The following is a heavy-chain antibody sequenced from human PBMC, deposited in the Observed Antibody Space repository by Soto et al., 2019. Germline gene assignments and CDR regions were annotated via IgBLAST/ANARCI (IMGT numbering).Heavy chain of an antibody. D-gene: IGHD6-13*01. CDR3: ARDGDSSWLSYYYYYGMDV. CDR2: INHSGST. CDR1: GGPFSGYY. V-gene: IGHV4-34*01. Sequence: ETLSLTCAVYGGPFSGYYWSWIRQPPGKGLEWIGEINHSGSTNYNPSLKSRVTISVDTSKNQFSLKLSSVTAADTAVYYCARDGDSSWLSYYYYYGMDVWGQGTTVTVSS. J-gene: IGHJ6*02.